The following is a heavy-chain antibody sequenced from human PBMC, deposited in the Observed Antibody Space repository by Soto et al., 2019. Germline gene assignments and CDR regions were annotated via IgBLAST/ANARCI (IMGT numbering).Heavy chain of an antibody. CDR2: IIPIFGTA. J-gene: IGHJ4*02. CDR3: ARGYGDGRAPNYCDS. V-gene: IGHV1-69*12. Sequence: QVQLVQSGAEVKKPGSSVKVSCKASGGTFSSYAISWVRQAPGQGLEWMGGIIPIFGTANYAQKFQGRVTIXXDXSXXTAYLELSSLRSEDTAVYYCARGYGDGRAPNYCDSWGQGTLVTVSS. CDR1: GGTFSSYA. D-gene: IGHD4-17*01.